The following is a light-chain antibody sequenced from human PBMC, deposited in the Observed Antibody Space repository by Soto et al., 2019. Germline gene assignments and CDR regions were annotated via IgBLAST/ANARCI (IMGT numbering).Light chain of an antibody. CDR2: GTS. CDR3: QQYGSSPPRFT. CDR1: QTVSSSY. J-gene: IGKJ3*01. V-gene: IGKV3-20*01. Sequence: EIVLTQSPDTLSLSSGERATLSCRATQTVSSSYVAWYQQKPGQAPRLLIYGTSSRATGISDRFSGSGSGTDFTLTISRLEPEDFAVYFCQQYGSSPPRFTFGPGTKVDI.